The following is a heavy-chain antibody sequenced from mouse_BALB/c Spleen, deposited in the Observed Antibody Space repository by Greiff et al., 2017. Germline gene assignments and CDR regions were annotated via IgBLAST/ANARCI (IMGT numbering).Heavy chain of an antibody. CDR2: ISSGGSYT. Sequence: EVKLMESGGDLVKPGGSLKLSCAASGFTFSSYGMSWVRQTPDKRLEWVATISSGGSYTYYPDSVKGRFTISRDNAKNTLYLQMSSLKSEDTAMYYCARPNQYGNFLDYWGQGTTLTVSS. J-gene: IGHJ2*01. V-gene: IGHV5-6*01. CDR3: ARPNQYGNFLDY. D-gene: IGHD2-10*02. CDR1: GFTFSSYG.